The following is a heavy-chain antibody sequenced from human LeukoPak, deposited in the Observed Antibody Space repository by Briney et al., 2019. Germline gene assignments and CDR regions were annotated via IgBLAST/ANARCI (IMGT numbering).Heavy chain of an antibody. CDR3: AKDRGSGWSFDY. V-gene: IGHV3-23*01. Sequence: GGSLRLSCPASGFTFSSYAMSWVRQAPGKGLECVSGISAGGGSTYYADSVKGRLTVSRDNSKNTLYLQMNSLRADDTAIYYCAKDRGSGWSFDYWGQGTLVTVSS. J-gene: IGHJ4*02. CDR1: GFTFSSYA. CDR2: ISAGGGST. D-gene: IGHD6-19*01.